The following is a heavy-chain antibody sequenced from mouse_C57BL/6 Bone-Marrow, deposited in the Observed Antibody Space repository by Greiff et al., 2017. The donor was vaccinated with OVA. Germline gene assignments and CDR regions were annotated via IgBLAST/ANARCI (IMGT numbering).Heavy chain of an antibody. CDR2: IYPGGGYT. Sequence: QVQLQQSGAELVRPGTSVKMSCKASGYTFTNYWIGWAKQRPGHGLEWIGDIYPGGGYTNYNEKFKGKATLTADKSSSTAYMQFSSLTSEDSAIYYCARVRYDAMDYWGQGTSVTVSS. V-gene: IGHV1-63*01. CDR3: ARVRYDAMDY. J-gene: IGHJ4*01. CDR1: GYTFTNYW. D-gene: IGHD1-1*01.